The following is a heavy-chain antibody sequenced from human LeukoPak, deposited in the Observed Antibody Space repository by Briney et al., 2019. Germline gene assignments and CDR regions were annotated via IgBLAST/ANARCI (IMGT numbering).Heavy chain of an antibody. J-gene: IGHJ4*02. CDR3: AGAGYFYDNSGYR. Sequence: SGTLSLTFTVSGCSISSDDYYWSWMRQPPGKGVEWIGYIYYSGSTYYNPSLKSRVNISVDTSKIQFYLKLSSLSHGDTAVYYCAGAGYFYDNSGYRWGQGTLVTVSS. CDR2: IYYSGST. V-gene: IGHV4-30-4*08. CDR1: GCSISSDDYY. D-gene: IGHD3-22*01.